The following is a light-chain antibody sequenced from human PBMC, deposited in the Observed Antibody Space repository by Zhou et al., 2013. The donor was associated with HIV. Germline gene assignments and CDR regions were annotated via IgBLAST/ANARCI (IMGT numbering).Light chain of an antibody. CDR3: MQGTHWPYS. V-gene: IGKV2-30*01. CDR1: QSLVYTDGYTY. Sequence: DVVLTQSPLSLSVSLGQPASVSCRSSQSLVYTDGYTYLNWFQQRPGQSPRRLIYNVFKRDSGVPDRFSGSGSGTDFTLKISRVEAEDVGVYYCMQGTHWPYSFGQGTKLEIK. CDR2: NVF. J-gene: IGKJ2*03.